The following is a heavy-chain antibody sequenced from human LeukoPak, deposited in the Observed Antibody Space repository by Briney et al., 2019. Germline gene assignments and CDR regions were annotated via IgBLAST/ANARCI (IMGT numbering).Heavy chain of an antibody. V-gene: IGHV3-53*01. CDR3: TTAGLRYFNWLFARFDY. D-gene: IGHD3-9*01. CDR1: GFTVSSNY. Sequence: PGGSLRLSCAASGFTVSSNYMSWVRQAPGKGLEWVSVIYSGGSTYYADSVKGRFTISRDNAKNSLYLQMNSLKTEDTAVYYCTTAGLRYFNWLFARFDYWGQGTLVTVSS. J-gene: IGHJ4*02. CDR2: IYSGGST.